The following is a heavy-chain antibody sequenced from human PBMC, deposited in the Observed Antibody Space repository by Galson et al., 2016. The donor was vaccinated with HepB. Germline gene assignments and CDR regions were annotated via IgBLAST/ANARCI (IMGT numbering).Heavy chain of an antibody. CDR2: VYYSGSV. CDR1: GDSITSRSYY. D-gene: IGHD6-19*01. J-gene: IGHJ2*01. CDR3: ARQELRYNSGRPQYFDV. Sequence: SETLSLTCTVSGDSITSRSYYWGWIRQPPGKGLEWIASVYYSGSVYYSSSLKSRVNISVDRSKNQFSLRFNSVTSADTALYFCARQELRYNSGRPQYFDVWGRGTLVIVSS. V-gene: IGHV4-39*01.